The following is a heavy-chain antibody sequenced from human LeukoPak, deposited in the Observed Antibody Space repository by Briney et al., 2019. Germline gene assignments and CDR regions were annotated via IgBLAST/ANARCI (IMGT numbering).Heavy chain of an antibody. J-gene: IGHJ5*02. CDR1: GFTFDDYA. V-gene: IGHV3-43*02. CDR2: ISGDGGST. Sequence: GGSLRLSCAASGFTFDDYAMHWVRQAPGKGPEWVSLISGDGGSTYYADSVKGRFTISRDNSKNSLYLQMNSLRTEDTALYYCAKDPWAVAGTAGWFDPWGQGTLVTVSS. D-gene: IGHD6-19*01. CDR3: AKDPWAVAGTAGWFDP.